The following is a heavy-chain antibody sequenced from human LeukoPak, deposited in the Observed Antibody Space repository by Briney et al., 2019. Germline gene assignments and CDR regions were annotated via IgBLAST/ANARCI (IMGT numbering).Heavy chain of an antibody. CDR3: ARIGYSTSWANFDY. Sequence: GGSLRLSCAASGFTFRNYGMHWVRQAPGNGLEWVASIRTDGGEKYHADSVQGRFNIARDNSKNTLYLQMDSLRAEDTALYYCARIGYSTSWANFDYWGQGTLVTVSS. CDR2: IRTDGGEK. D-gene: IGHD6-13*01. J-gene: IGHJ4*02. V-gene: IGHV3-30*02. CDR1: GFTFRNYG.